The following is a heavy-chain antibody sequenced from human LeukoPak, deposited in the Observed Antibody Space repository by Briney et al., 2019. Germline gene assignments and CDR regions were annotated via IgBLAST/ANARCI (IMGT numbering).Heavy chain of an antibody. CDR2: IWYDGSNK. CDR1: GFTFSNYA. Sequence: PGGSLRLSCATSGFTFSNYAIHWVRQAPGKGLEWVAVIWYDGSNKYYADSVKGRFTISRDNSKNTLYLQMNSLRAEDTAVYYCARESTYYYDSSGYYSIEYFQHWGQGTLVTVSS. J-gene: IGHJ1*01. V-gene: IGHV3-33*08. D-gene: IGHD3-22*01. CDR3: ARESTYYYDSSGYYSIEYFQH.